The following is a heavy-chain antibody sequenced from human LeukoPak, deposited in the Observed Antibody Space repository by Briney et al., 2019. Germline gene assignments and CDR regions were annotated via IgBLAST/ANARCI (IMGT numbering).Heavy chain of an antibody. D-gene: IGHD3-10*01. V-gene: IGHV1-18*01. CDR2: ISAYNGNT. CDR3: AAKLQTEIWFGEGGDDY. CDR1: GYTFTSYG. J-gene: IGHJ4*02. Sequence: GASVKVSCKASGYTFTSYGISWVRQAPGQGLEWMGWISAYNGNTNYAQKLQGRVTMTTDTSTSTAYMELRSLRSDDTAVYYCAAKLQTEIWFGEGGDDYWGQGTLVTVSS.